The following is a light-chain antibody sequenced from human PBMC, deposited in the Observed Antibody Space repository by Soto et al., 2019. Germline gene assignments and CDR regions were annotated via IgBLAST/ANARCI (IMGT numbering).Light chain of an antibody. J-gene: IGKJ1*01. CDR1: QSVSSY. CDR2: AAS. V-gene: IGKV3-15*01. CDR3: QQYANWPKT. Sequence: EIVLTQSPATLSLSPGERATLSCRASQSVSSYLAWYQQKPGQAPRLLIYAASTRATGIPARFSGSGSETEFTPTISSLQSEDLAVYYCQQYANWPKTFGQGTKVDIK.